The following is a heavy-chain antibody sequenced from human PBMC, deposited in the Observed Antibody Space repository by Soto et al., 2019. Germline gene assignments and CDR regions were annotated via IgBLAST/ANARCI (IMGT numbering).Heavy chain of an antibody. CDR2: ISGSGGST. CDR1: GFTFSSYA. J-gene: IGHJ4*02. Sequence: VGSLRLSCAASGFTFSSYAMSWVRQAPWKGLEWVSAISGSGGSTYYADSVKGRFTISRDNSKNTLYLQMNSLRAEDTAVYYCAKSGPLYYGDYGIVDYWGQGTLVTVSS. D-gene: IGHD4-17*01. V-gene: IGHV3-23*01. CDR3: AKSGPLYYGDYGIVDY.